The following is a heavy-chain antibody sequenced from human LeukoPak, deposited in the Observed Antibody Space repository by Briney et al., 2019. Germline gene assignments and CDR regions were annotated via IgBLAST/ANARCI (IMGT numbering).Heavy chain of an antibody. CDR2: ISYDGSNK. D-gene: IGHD2-2*01. V-gene: IGHV3-30-3*01. Sequence: GRSLRLSCAASGFTFSSYAMHWVRQAPGKGLEWVAVISYDGSNKYYADSVKGRFTISRDNSKNTLYLQMNSLRAEDTAVYYCATARGRVVVPAAIDYWGQGTLVTVSS. J-gene: IGHJ4*02. CDR1: GFTFSSYA. CDR3: ATARGRVVVPAAIDY.